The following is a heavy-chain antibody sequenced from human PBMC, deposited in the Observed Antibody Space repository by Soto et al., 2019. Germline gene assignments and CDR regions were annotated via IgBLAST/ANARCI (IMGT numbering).Heavy chain of an antibody. V-gene: IGHV1-3*01. D-gene: IGHD2-21*02. Sequence: ASVKVSCKASGYTFTSYAMHWVRQAPGQRLEWMGWINAGNGNTKYSQKFQGRVTITRDTSASTAYMELSSLRSEDTAVYYCARSGGTSYGGNSRSLGYWGQGTLVTVSS. CDR1: GYTFTSYA. J-gene: IGHJ4*02. CDR3: ARSGGTSYGGNSRSLGY. CDR2: INAGNGNT.